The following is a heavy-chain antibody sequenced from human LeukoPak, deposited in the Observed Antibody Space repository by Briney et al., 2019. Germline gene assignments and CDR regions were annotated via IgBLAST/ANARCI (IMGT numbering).Heavy chain of an antibody. D-gene: IGHD3-10*01. CDR3: TTGIWFGEN. CDR1: GFTFSSYA. CDR2: ISGSGGST. V-gene: IGHV3-23*01. J-gene: IGHJ4*02. Sequence: GGSLRLSCAASGFTFSSYAMSWVRQAPGKGLEWVSAISGSGGSTYYADSVKGRFTISRDNSKNTLYLQMNSLKTEDTAVYYCTTGIWFGENWGQGTLVTVSS.